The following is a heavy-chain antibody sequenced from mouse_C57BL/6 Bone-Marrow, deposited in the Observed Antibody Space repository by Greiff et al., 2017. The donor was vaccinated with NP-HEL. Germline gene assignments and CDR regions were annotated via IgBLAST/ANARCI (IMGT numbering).Heavy chain of an antibody. D-gene: IGHD2-2*01. CDR3: ARLNYFDY. V-gene: IGHV1-82*01. J-gene: IGHJ2*01. CDR2: IYPGDGDT. CDR1: GYAFSSSW. Sequence: VKLMESGPELVKPGASVKISCKASGYAFSSSWMNWVKQRPGKGLEWIGRIYPGDGDTNYNGKFKGQATLTADKSSSTAYMQLSSLTSEDSAVYFCARLNYFDYWGQGTTLTVSS.